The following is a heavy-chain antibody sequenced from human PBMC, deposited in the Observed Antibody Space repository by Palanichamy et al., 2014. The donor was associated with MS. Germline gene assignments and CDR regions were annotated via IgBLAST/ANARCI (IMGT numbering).Heavy chain of an antibody. D-gene: IGHD6-13*01. J-gene: IGHJ1*01. CDR2: ISWNSGSI. Sequence: EVQLVDYGGGLVQPGRSLRLSCAASGFTFDDYAMHWVRQAPGKGLEWVSGISWNSGSIGYADSVKGRSTISRDNAENSLYLQMNSLRAEDTALYYCAKAGGYSSSVQYFQHWGQGTLVTVSS. V-gene: IGHV3-9*01. CDR3: AKAGGYSSSVQYFQH. CDR1: GFTFDDYA.